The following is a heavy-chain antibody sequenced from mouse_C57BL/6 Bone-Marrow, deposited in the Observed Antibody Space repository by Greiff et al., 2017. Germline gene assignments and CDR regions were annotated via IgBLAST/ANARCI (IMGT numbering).Heavy chain of an antibody. V-gene: IGHV1-4*01. Sequence: QVQLKQSGAELARPGASVKMSCKASGYTFTSYTMHWVKQRPGQGLEWIGYINPSSGYTKYNQKFKDKATLTADKSSSTAYMQLSSLTSEDSAVYYCADFGYFDSWGHGTTLTVSS. CDR1: GYTFTSYT. J-gene: IGHJ2*01. CDR2: INPSSGYT. CDR3: ADFGYFDS.